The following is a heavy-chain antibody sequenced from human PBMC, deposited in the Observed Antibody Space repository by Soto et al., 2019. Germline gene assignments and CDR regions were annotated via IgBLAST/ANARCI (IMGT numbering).Heavy chain of an antibody. J-gene: IGHJ5*02. CDR1: GGSIISASYS. V-gene: IGHV4-31*11. CDR3: AREDAARIERWFDA. D-gene: IGHD6-6*01. CDR2: IYSSGST. Sequence: KTSETLSLTCAVSGGSIISASYSWNWIRHSPGRGLEWIGHIYSSGSTYYNPSLKSRVSISVDTSNNQFSLKLTSVTAADTAVYSCAREDAARIERWFDAWGQGILVTVSS.